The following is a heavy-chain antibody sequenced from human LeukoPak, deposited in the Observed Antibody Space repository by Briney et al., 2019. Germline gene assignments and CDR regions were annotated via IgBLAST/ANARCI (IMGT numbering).Heavy chain of an antibody. CDR2: ISYDGSNK. CDR3: ARVLGNYYDSSGYYPPYGMDV. V-gene: IGHV3-30*03. D-gene: IGHD3-22*01. J-gene: IGHJ6*02. CDR1: GFTFSSYG. Sequence: GGSLRLSCAASGFTFSSYGMHWVRQAPGKGLEWVAVISYDGSNKYYADSVKGRFTISRDNSKNTLYLQINSLRAEDTAVYYCARVLGNYYDSSGYYPPYGMDVWGQGTTVTVSS.